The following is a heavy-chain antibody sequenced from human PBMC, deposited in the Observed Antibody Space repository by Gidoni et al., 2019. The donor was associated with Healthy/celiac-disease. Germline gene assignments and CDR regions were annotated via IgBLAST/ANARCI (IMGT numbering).Heavy chain of an antibody. CDR3: ARHRDVWGDGAFDI. J-gene: IGHJ3*02. CDR2: IYYSGST. D-gene: IGHD3-16*01. V-gene: IGHV4-59*08. CDR1: GGSISSYY. Sequence: QVQLQESGPGLVKPSETLSLTCTVSGGSISSYYWSWIRQPPGKGLEWIGYIYYSGSTNYNPSLKSRVTISVDTSKNQFSLKLSSVTAADTAVYYCARHRDVWGDGAFDIWGQGTMVTVSS.